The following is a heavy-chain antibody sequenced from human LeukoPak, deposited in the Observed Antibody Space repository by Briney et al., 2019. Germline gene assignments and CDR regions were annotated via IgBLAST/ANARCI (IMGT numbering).Heavy chain of an antibody. CDR1: GFTVSSNY. D-gene: IGHD4-17*01. J-gene: IGHJ4*02. V-gene: IGHV3-74*01. Sequence: GGSLRLSCAASGFTVSSNYMSWVRQAPGKGLVWVSRINTDGSSTSYADSVKGRFAISRDNAKNTLYLQMNSLRAEDTAVYYCARDHLRDYDYWGQGTLVTVSS. CDR3: ARDHLRDYDY. CDR2: INTDGSST.